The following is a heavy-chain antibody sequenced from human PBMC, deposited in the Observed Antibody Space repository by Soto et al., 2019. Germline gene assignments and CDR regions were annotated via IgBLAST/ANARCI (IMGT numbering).Heavy chain of an antibody. V-gene: IGHV4-61*01. CDR2: IYYSGST. CDR1: GGSVSSGSYY. CDR3: ASSPGGSGYYYVPHY. D-gene: IGHD3-22*01. Sequence: PSETLSLTCTVSGGSVSSGSYYWSWIRQPPGKGLEWIGYIYYSGSTNYNPSLKSRVTISVDTSKNQFSLKLSSVTAADTAVYYCASSPGGSGYYYVPHYWGQGTLVTVSS. J-gene: IGHJ4*02.